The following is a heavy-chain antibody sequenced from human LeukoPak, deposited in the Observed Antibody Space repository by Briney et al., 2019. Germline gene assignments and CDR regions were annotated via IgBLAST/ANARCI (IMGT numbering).Heavy chain of an antibody. J-gene: IGHJ3*02. CDR3: ARWITGTSEVAFDI. CDR2: INHSGST. V-gene: IGHV4-34*01. D-gene: IGHD1-20*01. Sequence: SETLSLTCAVYGGSFSGYYWSWIRQPPGKGLEWIGEINHSGSTNYNPSLKSRVTISVDTSKNQFSLKLSFVTAADTAVYYCARWITGTSEVAFDIWGQGTMVTVSS. CDR1: GGSFSGYY.